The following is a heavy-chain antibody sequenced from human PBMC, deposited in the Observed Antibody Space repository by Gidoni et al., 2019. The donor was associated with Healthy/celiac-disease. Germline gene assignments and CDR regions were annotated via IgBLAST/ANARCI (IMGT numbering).Heavy chain of an antibody. CDR1: GFTFSRYA. V-gene: IGHV3-23*04. J-gene: IGHJ6*02. D-gene: IGHD3-10*01. CDR2: ISGSGGST. CDR3: AKAGSITMVRGVLGGYYYYGMDV. Sequence: EVQLVESGGGLVQPGGSLRLSCAASGFTFSRYALSWVRQAPGKGLEWVSAISGSGGSTYYADSVKGRFTISRDNSKNTLYLQMNSLRAEDTAVYYCAKAGSITMVRGVLGGYYYYGMDVWGQGTTVTVSS.